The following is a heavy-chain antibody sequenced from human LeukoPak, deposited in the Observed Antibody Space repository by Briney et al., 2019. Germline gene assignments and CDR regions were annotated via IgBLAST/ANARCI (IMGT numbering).Heavy chain of an antibody. V-gene: IGHV4-59*01. CDR2: IYYSGST. CDR3: AGRGYSGYDYPFDAFDI. D-gene: IGHD5-12*01. Sequence: PSETLSLTCTVSGVSISSYYWSWIRQPPGKGLEWIGYIYYSGSTNYNPSLKSRVTISVDTSKNQFSLKLSSVTAADTAVYYCAGRGYSGYDYPFDAFDIWGQGTMVTVSS. J-gene: IGHJ3*02. CDR1: GVSISSYY.